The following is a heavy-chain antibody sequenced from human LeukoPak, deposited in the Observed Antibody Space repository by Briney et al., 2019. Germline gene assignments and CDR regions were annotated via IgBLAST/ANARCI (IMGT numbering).Heavy chain of an antibody. CDR3: ASELGGVIIGHAFDI. Sequence: GGSLRLSCAASGFTFSDYYMSWIRQAPGKGLEWVSYISSSSSYTNYADSVKGRFTISRDNAKNSLYLQMNSLRAEDTAVYYCASELGGVIIGHAFDIWGQGTMVTVSS. V-gene: IGHV3-11*05. J-gene: IGHJ3*02. D-gene: IGHD3-10*01. CDR2: ISSSSSYT. CDR1: GFTFSDYY.